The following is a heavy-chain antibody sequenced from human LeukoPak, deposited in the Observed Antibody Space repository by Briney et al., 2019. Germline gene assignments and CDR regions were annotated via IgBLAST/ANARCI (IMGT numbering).Heavy chain of an antibody. CDR1: GASISSYY. Sequence: PSETLSLTCTVSGASISSYYWSWIRQPPGKGLGWIGYISYSGSPNYNPSLKSRVTISADTSKNQFSLNLSSVTAADTAVYYCARVGHIVAAGTYDWWGQGTLVTVSS. D-gene: IGHD6-13*01. V-gene: IGHV4-59*08. CDR2: ISYSGSP. J-gene: IGHJ4*02. CDR3: ARVGHIVAAGTYDW.